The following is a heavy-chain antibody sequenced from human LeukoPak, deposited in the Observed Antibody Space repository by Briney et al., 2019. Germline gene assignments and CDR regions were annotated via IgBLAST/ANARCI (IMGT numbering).Heavy chain of an antibody. J-gene: IGHJ2*01. CDR3: ARSGNTGRNWYFDL. CDR1: GFTFSDYY. V-gene: IGHV3-11*04. CDR2: ISSSGSTI. D-gene: IGHD3-10*01. Sequence: KAGGSLRLSCAASGFTFSDYYMSWIRQAPGKGLEWVSYISSSGSTIYYADSVKGRFTISRDNAKNSLYLQMNSLRAEDTAVYYCARSGNTGRNWYFDLWGRGTLVTVSS.